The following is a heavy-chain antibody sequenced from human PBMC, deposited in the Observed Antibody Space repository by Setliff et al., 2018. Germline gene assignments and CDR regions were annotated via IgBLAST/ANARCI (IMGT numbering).Heavy chain of an antibody. J-gene: IGHJ3*02. D-gene: IGHD1-1*01. V-gene: IGHV3-30*02. Sequence: GGSLRLSCAASGFAFSAYSMHWVRQAPGKGLEWVAFIQYDGSDKYYADSVKGRFTISRDTSKNTLYLQMNNLKAEDTAVYYCARDYNWGGIWGQGTMVTVSS. CDR1: GFAFSAYS. CDR3: ARDYNWGGI. CDR2: IQYDGSDK.